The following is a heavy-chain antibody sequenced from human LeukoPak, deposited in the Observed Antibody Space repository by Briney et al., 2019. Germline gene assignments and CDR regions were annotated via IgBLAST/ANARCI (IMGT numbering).Heavy chain of an antibody. CDR2: INPSSGGT. Sequence: GASVKVSCKASGYTFTSYYMHWVRQAPGHGLEWMGIINPSSGGTSYAQKFQGRVTMTRDMSTSTVYMELSSLRFEDTAVYYCARGTYYDFWSGYYIDAGYYFDYWGQGTLVTVSS. CDR1: GYTFTSYY. D-gene: IGHD3-3*01. J-gene: IGHJ4*02. CDR3: ARGTYYDFWSGYYIDAGYYFDY. V-gene: IGHV1-46*01.